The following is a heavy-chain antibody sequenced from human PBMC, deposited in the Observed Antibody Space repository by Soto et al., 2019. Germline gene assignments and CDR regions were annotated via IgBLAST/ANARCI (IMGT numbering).Heavy chain of an antibody. CDR3: ARSVFP. J-gene: IGHJ5*02. CDR1: CGYISSGGYY. CDR2: IYYSGST. Sequence: QVQLQESGPGLVKPSQTLSLTCTVSCGYISSGGYYWNWIRQHPGKGLEWIGYIYYSGSTYYNTSLKSRVSISVDTSKNRFSLKLTSVTAADTAVYYCARSVFPWGRGTLVTVSS. V-gene: IGHV4-31*03.